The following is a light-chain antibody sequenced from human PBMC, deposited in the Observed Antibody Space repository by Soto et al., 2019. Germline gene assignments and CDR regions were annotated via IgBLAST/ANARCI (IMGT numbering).Light chain of an antibody. V-gene: IGKV3-15*01. CDR2: GAS. Sequence: EIVMTQSPATLSVSPGERATLSCRASQSINNNLAWYQQKLGQGPRLLIYGASSRATGIPARFSGSGSGTGFTLTISSLQSEDFAIYYCQQYNDWPLTFGRGTKVEIK. CDR3: QQYNDWPLT. CDR1: QSINNN. J-gene: IGKJ4*01.